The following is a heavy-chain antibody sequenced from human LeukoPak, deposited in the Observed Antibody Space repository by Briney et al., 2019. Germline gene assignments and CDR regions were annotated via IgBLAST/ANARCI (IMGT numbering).Heavy chain of an antibody. CDR1: GFTFSSYS. D-gene: IGHD3-22*01. J-gene: IGHJ4*02. CDR2: ISSSSSYI. Sequence: VKPGGSLRLSCAASGFTFSSYSMNWVRQAPGKGLEWVSSISSSSSYIYYADSVKGRFTISRDNSKNTLYLQMNSLRAEDTAVYYCAREKDDSSGYCYYFDYWGQGTLVTVSS. CDR3: AREKDDSSGYCYYFDY. V-gene: IGHV3-21*04.